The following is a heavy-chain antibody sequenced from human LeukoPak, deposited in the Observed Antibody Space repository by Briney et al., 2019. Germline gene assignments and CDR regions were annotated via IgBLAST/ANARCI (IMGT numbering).Heavy chain of an antibody. J-gene: IGHJ5*02. D-gene: IGHD3-10*01. Sequence: PSETLSLTCAVYGVSFSGYYWSWIRQPPGTGLEWIGEINHSASTNYNPSLKSRVTISVDTSKNQFSLKLSSVTAADTAVYYCARGLRRYYGSGSYYNNNNWFDPWGQGTLVTVSS. CDR2: INHSAST. CDR1: GVSFSGYY. CDR3: ARGLRRYYGSGSYYNNNNWFDP. V-gene: IGHV4-34*01.